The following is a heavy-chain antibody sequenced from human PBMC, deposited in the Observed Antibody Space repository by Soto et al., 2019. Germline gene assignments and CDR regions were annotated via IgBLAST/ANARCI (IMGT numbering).Heavy chain of an antibody. D-gene: IGHD2-2*01. J-gene: IGHJ6*02. CDR2: IYYSGST. Sequence: SETLSLTCTVSGGSISSSSYYWGRIRQPPGKGLEWIGSIYYSGSTYYNPSLKSRVTISVDTSKNQFSLKLSSVTAADTAVYYCARHGLDCSSTSCYIVYYYYGMDVWGQGTTVTVSS. CDR1: GGSISSSSYY. CDR3: ARHGLDCSSTSCYIVYYYYGMDV. V-gene: IGHV4-39*01.